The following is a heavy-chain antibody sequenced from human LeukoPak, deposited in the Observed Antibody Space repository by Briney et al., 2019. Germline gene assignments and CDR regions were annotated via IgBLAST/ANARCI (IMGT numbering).Heavy chain of an antibody. J-gene: IGHJ4*02. CDR1: GYSISSGYY. CDR3: ARRGYGDYLDY. Sequence: PSETLSLTCAVSGYSISSGYYWGWIRQPPGKGLEWIGSIYHSGSTYCNPSLKSRVTISVDTSKNQFSLKLSSVTAADTAVYYCARRGYGDYLDYWGQGTLVTVSS. V-gene: IGHV4-38-2*01. D-gene: IGHD4-17*01. CDR2: IYHSGST.